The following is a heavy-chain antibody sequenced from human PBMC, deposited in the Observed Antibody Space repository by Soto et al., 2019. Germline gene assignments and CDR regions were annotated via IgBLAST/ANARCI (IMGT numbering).Heavy chain of an antibody. V-gene: IGHV1-8*01. CDR1: GYTFTSYD. J-gene: IGHJ6*03. D-gene: IGHD2-2*01. CDR2: MNPNSGNT. CDR3: ARGRVVPVYYHYYMDV. Sequence: ASVKVSCKASGYTFTSYDINWVRQATGQGLEWMGWMNPNSGNTGYAQKFQGRVTMTRNTSISTAYMELSSLRSEDTAVYYCARGRVVPVYYHYYMDVWGKGTTVTVSS.